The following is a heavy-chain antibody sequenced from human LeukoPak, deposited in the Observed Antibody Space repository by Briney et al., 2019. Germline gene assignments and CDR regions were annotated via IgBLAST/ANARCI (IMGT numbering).Heavy chain of an antibody. J-gene: IGHJ4*02. V-gene: IGHV3-23*01. CDR3: ARASWVSSTDAVR. D-gene: IGHD3-16*01. Sequence: GGSLRLSRAASGLSFSGFAMSWVREGPARGREWVSCIRGNVETFYADSVKGRFTLSSDSSRNTVYFQLNNLRVEDTAIYYCARASWVSSTDAVRWGQGTLVTVAS. CDR1: GLSFSGFA. CDR2: IRGNVET.